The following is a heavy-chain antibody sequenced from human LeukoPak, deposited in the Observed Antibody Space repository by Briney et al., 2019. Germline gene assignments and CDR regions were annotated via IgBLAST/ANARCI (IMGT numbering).Heavy chain of an antibody. J-gene: IGHJ4*02. CDR3: ARTGWAAAGIRPSPFDY. Sequence: GGSLRLSCAASGFTFSDHYMDWVRQAPGKGLEWVGRTRNKANSYTTEYAASVKGRFIISRDASKHSLYLQMNSLKTEDTAVYYCARTGWAAAGIRPSPFDYWGQGTLVTVSS. D-gene: IGHD6-13*01. V-gene: IGHV3-72*01. CDR1: GFTFSDHY. CDR2: TRNKANSYTT.